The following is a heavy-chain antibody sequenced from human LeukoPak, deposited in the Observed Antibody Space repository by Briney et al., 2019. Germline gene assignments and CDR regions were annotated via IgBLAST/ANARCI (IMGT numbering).Heavy chain of an antibody. J-gene: IGHJ4*02. Sequence: SQTLSLTCTVSGGSISSGDYYWSWIRQPPGKGLEWIGYIYYSGSTYYNPSLKSRVTISVDTSKNQFSLKLSSVTAADTAVYYCARGTMVRGVHLDYWGQGTLVTVSS. V-gene: IGHV4-30-4*01. D-gene: IGHD3-10*01. CDR2: IYYSGST. CDR3: ARGTMVRGVHLDY. CDR1: GGSISSGDYY.